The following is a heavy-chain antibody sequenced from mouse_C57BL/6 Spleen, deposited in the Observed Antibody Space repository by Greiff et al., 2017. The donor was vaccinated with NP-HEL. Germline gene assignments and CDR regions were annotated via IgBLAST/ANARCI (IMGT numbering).Heavy chain of an antibody. J-gene: IGHJ3*01. CDR2: IDPENGDT. CDR1: GFNIKDDY. Sequence: EVQLQQSGAELVRPGASVKLSCTASGFNIKDDYMHWVKQRPEQGLEWIGWIDPENGDTEYASKFQGKATITADTSSNTAYLQLSSLTSEDTAVYYCTRVMSGKPWFAYWGQGTLVTVSA. V-gene: IGHV14-4*01. CDR3: TRVMSGKPWFAY. D-gene: IGHD2-3*01.